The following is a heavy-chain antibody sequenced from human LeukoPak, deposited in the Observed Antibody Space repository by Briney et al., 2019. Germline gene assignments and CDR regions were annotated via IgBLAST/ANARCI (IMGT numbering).Heavy chain of an antibody. V-gene: IGHV3-48*01. D-gene: IGHD3-10*01. CDR3: AKDDAWLRFGE. Sequence: GGSLRLSCAASGFSFSSNSMNWVRQAPGKGLEWVSYISGSSSTIYYADSVKGRFTISRDNSKNTLYLEVISLTAEDTAVYYCAKDDAWLRFGEWSQGTLVTVSS. CDR1: GFSFSSNS. CDR2: ISGSSSTI. J-gene: IGHJ4*02.